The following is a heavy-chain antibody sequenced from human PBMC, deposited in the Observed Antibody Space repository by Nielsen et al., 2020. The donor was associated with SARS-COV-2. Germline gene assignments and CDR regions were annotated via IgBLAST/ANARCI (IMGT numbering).Heavy chain of an antibody. J-gene: IGHJ6*03. CDR1: GFTFSSYG. D-gene: IGHD3-16*01. CDR3: ARAGGDYMDV. Sequence: GESLKISCAASGFTFSSYGMHWVRQAPGKGLEWVAVISYDGSNKYYADSVKGRFTISRDNSKNTLYLQMNSLRAEDTAVYYCARAGGDYMDVWGKGTTVTVSS. CDR2: ISYDGSNK. V-gene: IGHV3-30*03.